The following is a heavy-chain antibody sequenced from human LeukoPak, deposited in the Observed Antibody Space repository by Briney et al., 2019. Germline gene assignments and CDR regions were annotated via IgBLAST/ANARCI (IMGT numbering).Heavy chain of an antibody. V-gene: IGHV3-30*18. J-gene: IGHJ4*02. CDR2: ISYDGSNK. D-gene: IGHD6-13*01. CDR1: GFTFSSYG. CDR3: AKGDEEGSWYNLIDY. Sequence: GGSLRLSCAASGFTFSSYGMHWVRQAPGKGLEWVAVISYDGSNKYYADSVKGRFTISRDNFKNTLYLQMNSLRAEDTAVYYCAKGDEEGSWYNLIDYWGQGTLVTVSS.